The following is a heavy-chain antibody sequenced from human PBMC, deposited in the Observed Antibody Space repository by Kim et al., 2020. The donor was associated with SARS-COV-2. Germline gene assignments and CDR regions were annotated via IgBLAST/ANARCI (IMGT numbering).Heavy chain of an antibody. V-gene: IGHV3-74*01. Sequence: GGSLRLSCAASGFTFSSYSMYWVRQAPGKGLLWVSRINNDGSKTYYAESVKGQFTTSRDNAKNTLYLQMNNLRVEDTAVYYCARGAIGCFDVLGQGTVVT. CDR2: INNDGSKT. CDR3: ARGAIGCFDV. CDR1: GFTFSSYS. D-gene: IGHD6-19*01. J-gene: IGHJ3*01.